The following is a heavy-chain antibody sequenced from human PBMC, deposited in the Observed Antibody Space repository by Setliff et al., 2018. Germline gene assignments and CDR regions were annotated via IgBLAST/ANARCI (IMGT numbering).Heavy chain of an antibody. Sequence: LVKVSCKAFGGTFSNSAINWVRQAPGQGLEWMGGIIPIRGAADYAQKFQGRVTITADKSTSTAYMELSSLRSEDTAVYYCARGYCSGGSCYSGYYYYMDVWGKGTTVTVSS. J-gene: IGHJ6*03. CDR3: ARGYCSGGSCYSGYYYYMDV. CDR1: GGTFSNSA. D-gene: IGHD2-15*01. V-gene: IGHV1-69*10. CDR2: IIPIRGAA.